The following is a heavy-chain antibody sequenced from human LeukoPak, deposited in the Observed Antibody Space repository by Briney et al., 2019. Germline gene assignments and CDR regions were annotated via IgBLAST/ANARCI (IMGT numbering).Heavy chain of an antibody. Sequence: PGGSLRLSCAASGFTFSSYGMHWVRQAPGKGLEWVAFIRYDGSNKYYADSVKGRFTISRDNSKNTLYLQMNSLRAEDTAVYYCAKRGATTGTAYNWFDPWGQGTLVTVSS. J-gene: IGHJ5*02. CDR2: IRYDGSNK. V-gene: IGHV3-30*02. CDR3: AKRGATTGTAYNWFDP. CDR1: GFTFSSYG. D-gene: IGHD1-1*01.